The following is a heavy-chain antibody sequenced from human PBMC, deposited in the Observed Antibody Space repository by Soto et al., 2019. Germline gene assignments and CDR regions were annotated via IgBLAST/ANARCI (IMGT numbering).Heavy chain of an antibody. J-gene: IGHJ4*02. Sequence: GGSLRLSCAASGFTFSSYAMHWVRQAPGRGLEWVAVISYDGSNKYYADSVKGRFTISRDNSKNTLYLQMNSLRAEDTAVYYCAREYSTESYFDYWGQGTLVTVSS. V-gene: IGHV3-30-3*01. CDR2: ISYDGSNK. CDR1: GFTFSSYA. D-gene: IGHD6-13*01. CDR3: AREYSTESYFDY.